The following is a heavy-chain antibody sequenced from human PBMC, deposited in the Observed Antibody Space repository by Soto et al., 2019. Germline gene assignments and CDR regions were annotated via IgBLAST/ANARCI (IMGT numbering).Heavy chain of an antibody. CDR3: TRVVKGLWHRWYYGMDV. D-gene: IGHD3-10*01. V-gene: IGHV3-49*03. CDR1: GFTFGDYA. Sequence: PGGSLRLSCTASGFTFGDYAMSWFRQAPGKGLEWVGFIRSKAYGGTTEYAASVKGRFTISRDDSKSIAYLQMNSLKTEDTAVYYCTRVVKGLWHRWYYGMDVWGQGTTVTVSS. CDR2: IRSKAYGGTT. J-gene: IGHJ6*02.